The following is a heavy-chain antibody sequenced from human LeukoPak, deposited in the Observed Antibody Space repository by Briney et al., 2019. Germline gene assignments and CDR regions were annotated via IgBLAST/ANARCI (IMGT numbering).Heavy chain of an antibody. CDR1: GDSISSGSYY. CDR2: VYTTGST. V-gene: IGHV4-61*02. Sequence: SETLSLTCTVSGDSISSGSYYWSWIRQPAGKGLEWIGLVYTTGSTNYNPSLKSRVTISVDTSKNQFSLNLTSVTAADTALHYCARKFDFWGQGTLVTVSS. CDR3: ARKFDF. J-gene: IGHJ4*02.